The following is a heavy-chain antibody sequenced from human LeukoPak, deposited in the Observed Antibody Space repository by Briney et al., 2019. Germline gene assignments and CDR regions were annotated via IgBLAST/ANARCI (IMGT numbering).Heavy chain of an antibody. D-gene: IGHD2-2*01. V-gene: IGHV4-59*01. CDR1: GVSISSYY. J-gene: IGHJ4*02. CDR2: IHYSGRA. CDR3: ARPQTMGSSSPLGY. Sequence: AETLSLTCTVSGVSISSYYWIWIRQPPGKGLEWIGDIHYSGRAKYNPSLKSRVTTSLDTSRNQISLKLSSVTAADTAVCYCARPQTMGSSSPLGYWGQGTLVSVPT.